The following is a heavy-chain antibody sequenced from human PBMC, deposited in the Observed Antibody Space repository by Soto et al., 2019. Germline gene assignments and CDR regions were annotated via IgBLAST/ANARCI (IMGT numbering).Heavy chain of an antibody. D-gene: IGHD5-12*01. J-gene: IGHJ6*02. V-gene: IGHV3-30*03. CDR3: ARDKFSDIVATNRYYYGMDV. Sequence: GGSLRLSCAAFGFTFSSYGMHWVRQAPGKGLEWVALISYDGSNKFYADSVRGRFAISRDNAKSRLYLQMDSLRADDTSFYFCARDKFSDIVATNRYYYGMDVWGQGTTVTV. CDR1: GFTFSSYG. CDR2: ISYDGSNK.